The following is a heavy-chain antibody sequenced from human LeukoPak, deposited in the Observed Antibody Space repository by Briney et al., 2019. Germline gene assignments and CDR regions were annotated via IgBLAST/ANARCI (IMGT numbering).Heavy chain of an antibody. CDR1: GGTFSSYA. V-gene: IGHV1-69*13. CDR2: IIPIFGTA. Sequence: EASVKVSCKASGGTFSSYAISWVRQAPGQGLEWMGGIIPIFGTANYAQKFQGRVTITADESTSTAYMELRSLRSDDTAVYYCARAGDYGGNEGVDYFDYWGQGTLVTVSS. CDR3: ARAGDYGGNEGVDYFDY. D-gene: IGHD4-23*01. J-gene: IGHJ4*02.